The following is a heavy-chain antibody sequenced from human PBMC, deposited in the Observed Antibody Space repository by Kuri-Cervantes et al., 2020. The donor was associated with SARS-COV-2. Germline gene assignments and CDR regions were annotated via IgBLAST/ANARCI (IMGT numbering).Heavy chain of an antibody. CDR1: GFTFSNYA. D-gene: IGHD2-8*01. CDR3: AKDRVGVLDS. Sequence: GESLKISCAASGFTFSNYAMTWVRQAPGKGLEWVSAISGSTSSTYYADSVRGRFTISRDNSKNTLYLQMNSLRAEDTAVYYCAKDRVGVLDSWGQGTLVTVSS. CDR2: ISGSTSST. V-gene: IGHV3-23*01. J-gene: IGHJ4*02.